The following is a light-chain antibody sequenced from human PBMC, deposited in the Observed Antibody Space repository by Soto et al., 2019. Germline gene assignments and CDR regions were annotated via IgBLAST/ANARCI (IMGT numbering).Light chain of an antibody. CDR2: DVS. CDR1: SSDVGGYNY. J-gene: IGLJ3*02. Sequence: QSALTQPRSVSGSPGQSVTISCTGTSSDVGGYNYVSWYQQHPGKAPKLMIYDVSKRPSGVPDRFSGSKSGNTASLTISGLQAGDEAAYYCCSYAGSYPWVFGGGTKLTVL. CDR3: CSYAGSYPWV. V-gene: IGLV2-11*01.